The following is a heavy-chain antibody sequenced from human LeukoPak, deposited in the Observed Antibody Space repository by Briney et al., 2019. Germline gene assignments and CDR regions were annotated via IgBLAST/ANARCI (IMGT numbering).Heavy chain of an antibody. V-gene: IGHV5-51*01. CDR3: ARLTRPGLAARRSPFDY. CDR2: IYPGDSDT. CDR1: GYSFTSYW. Sequence: GESLKISCKGSGYSFTSYWIGWVRQMPGKGLEWMGIIYPGDSDTRYSPSFQGQVTISADKSISTAYLQWSSLKASDTAMYYCARLTRPGLAARRSPFDYWGQGTLVTVSS. J-gene: IGHJ4*02. D-gene: IGHD6-6*01.